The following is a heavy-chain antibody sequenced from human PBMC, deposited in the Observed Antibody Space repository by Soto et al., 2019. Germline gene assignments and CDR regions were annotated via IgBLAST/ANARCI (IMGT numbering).Heavy chain of an antibody. D-gene: IGHD3-10*01. CDR2: IFYSGST. Sequence: QVQLQESGPGLVKPSQTLALTCSVSGESIRDGAYYWTWIRQHPGKALQWIAHIFYSGSTEYNPTIQSLVSISLDTSKNPSALELTSMTAADTAVYFCARDTGGNFYGSGNTPRRPRYHSYYMYVWGTGTSVTVSS. V-gene: IGHV4-31*01. J-gene: IGHJ6*03. CDR1: GESIRDGAYY. CDR3: ARDTGGNFYGSGNTPRRPRYHSYYMYV.